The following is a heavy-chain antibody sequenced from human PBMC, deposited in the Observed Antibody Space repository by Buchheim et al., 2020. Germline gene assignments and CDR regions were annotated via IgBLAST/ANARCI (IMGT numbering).Heavy chain of an antibody. D-gene: IGHD3-22*01. V-gene: IGHV3-30-3*01. CDR1: GFTFSSYA. CDR2: ISYDGSNK. Sequence: QVQLVESGGGVVQPGRSLRLSCAASGFTFSSYAMHWVRQAPGKGLEWVAVISYDGSNKYYADSVKGRFTISRDNSKNTLYLQMNSLRAEDTAVYYCAREWVVTFVYWGQGTL. J-gene: IGHJ4*02. CDR3: AREWVVTFVY.